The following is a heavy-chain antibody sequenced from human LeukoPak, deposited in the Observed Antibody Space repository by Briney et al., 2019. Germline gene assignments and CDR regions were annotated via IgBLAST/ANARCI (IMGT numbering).Heavy chain of an antibody. D-gene: IGHD3-3*01. CDR1: GYTFTSHY. CDR3: AAPGASGFVGNFWSGPLDY. J-gene: IGHJ4*02. CDR2: INPNAGST. V-gene: IGHV1-46*01. Sequence: APVKVSCRASGYTFTSHYMHWVRQAPGQGLEWMGIINPNAGSTYYPQKFQGRVTMTRDTSTSTVYMELTSLRSDDTAVYYCAAPGASGFVGNFWSGPLDYWGQGTLVSVSS.